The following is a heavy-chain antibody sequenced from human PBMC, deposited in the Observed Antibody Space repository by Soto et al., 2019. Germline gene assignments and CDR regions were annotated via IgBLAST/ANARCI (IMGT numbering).Heavy chain of an antibody. J-gene: IGHJ4*02. Sequence: QVQLVQSGAELKKPGASVKVSCKASGYTFSNYDMNWVRQATGQGPEWIGWVNPNNGDTGYAQKFQGRVILTKEISTPTAYMELTSLRSEDTAIYYCAKVSRKGSGIDFDYWGQGTLITVSS. V-gene: IGHV1-8*01. CDR2: VNPNNGDT. CDR1: GYTFSNYD. CDR3: AKVSRKGSGIDFDY. D-gene: IGHD3-10*01.